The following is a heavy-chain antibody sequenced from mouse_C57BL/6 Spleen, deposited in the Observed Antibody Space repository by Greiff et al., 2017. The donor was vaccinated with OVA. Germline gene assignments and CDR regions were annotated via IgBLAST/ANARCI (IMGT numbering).Heavy chain of an antibody. CDR1: GYAFTNYL. CDR2: INPGSGGT. V-gene: IGHV1-54*01. Sequence: QVQLQQSGAELVRPGTSVKVSCKASGYAFTNYLIAWVKQRPGQGLEWIGVINPGSGGTNYNEQFKGQATLTADKSSSTAYMQLSSQTSEDSAVNFCARRAFDWYFDVWGTGTTVTVSS. J-gene: IGHJ1*03. D-gene: IGHD3-1*01. CDR3: ARRAFDWYFDV.